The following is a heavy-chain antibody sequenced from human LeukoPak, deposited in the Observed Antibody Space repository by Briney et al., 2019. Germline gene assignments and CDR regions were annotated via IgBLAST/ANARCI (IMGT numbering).Heavy chain of an antibody. V-gene: IGHV1-69*06. J-gene: IGHJ6*04. CDR2: IIPIFGTA. CDR1: GGTFSSYA. D-gene: IGHD2-2*01. CDR3: ARDAGGCSSTSCYQRYYYYYGMDV. Sequence: ASVKVSCEASGGTFSSYAISWVRQAPGQGLEWMGGIIPIFGTANYAQKFQGRVTITADKSTSTAYMELSSLRSEDTAVYYCARDAGGCSSTSCYQRYYYYYGMDVWGKGTTVTVSS.